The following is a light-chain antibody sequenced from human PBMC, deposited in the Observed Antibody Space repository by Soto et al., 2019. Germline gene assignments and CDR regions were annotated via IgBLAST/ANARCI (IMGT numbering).Light chain of an antibody. CDR3: QQYKLWYT. J-gene: IGKJ2*01. CDR1: QSISSD. CDR2: DAS. V-gene: IGKV3-15*01. Sequence: EIVMTQSPATLSVSPGDRATLSCRASQSISSDLAWYQQKPVQAPRLLIYDASTRATGIPARFSGSGSGTEFTLTISSLQSEDFAVYYCQQYKLWYTFGQGTKLEIK.